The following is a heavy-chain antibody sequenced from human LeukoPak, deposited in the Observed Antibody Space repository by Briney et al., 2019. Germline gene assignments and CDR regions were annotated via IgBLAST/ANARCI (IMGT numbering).Heavy chain of an antibody. D-gene: IGHD1-26*01. CDR3: ARGRGSYFGLYFDY. J-gene: IGHJ4*02. Sequence: GGSLRLSCAASGFTVSSNYMSWVRQAPGKGLEWVAVLWYDGNNRYYADSVKGRFTISRDNSKNTLYLQMNSLRAEDTAVYYCARGRGSYFGLYFDYWGQGTLVTVSS. V-gene: IGHV3-33*08. CDR1: GFTVSSNY. CDR2: LWYDGNNR.